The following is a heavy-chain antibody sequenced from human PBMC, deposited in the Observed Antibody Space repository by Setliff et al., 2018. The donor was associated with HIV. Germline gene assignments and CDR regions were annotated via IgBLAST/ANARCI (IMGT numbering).Heavy chain of an antibody. Sequence: SETLSLTCNVSGGSISGYYWSWVRQPPGKGLEWIGSIYYSGSTYYNPCLKSRVTISVDTSKNQFSLKLSSVTAADTAVYYCARAPPGIQNDAFDVWGQGTMVTVSS. CDR2: IYYSGST. V-gene: IGHV4-59*05. CDR3: ARAPPGIQNDAFDV. J-gene: IGHJ3*01. CDR1: GGSISGYY. D-gene: IGHD1-26*01.